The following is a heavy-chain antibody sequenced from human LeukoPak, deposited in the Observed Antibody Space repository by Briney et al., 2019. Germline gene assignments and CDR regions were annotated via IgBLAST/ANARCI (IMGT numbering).Heavy chain of an antibody. CDR3: AKVEGRYYYYYMDV. J-gene: IGHJ6*03. D-gene: IGHD5-24*01. CDR1: GFTFNSYG. V-gene: IGHV3-30*02. Sequence: GGSLRLSRAASGFTFNSYGMHWVRQAPGKGLEWVAFIRYDGSKSYFADSVKGRFTISRDNSKNTLYLQMNSLRAEDTAVYYCAKVEGRYYYYYMDVWGKGTTVTVSS. CDR2: IRYDGSKS.